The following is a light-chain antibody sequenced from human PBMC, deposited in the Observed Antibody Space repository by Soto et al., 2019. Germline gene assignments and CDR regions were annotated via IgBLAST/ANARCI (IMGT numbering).Light chain of an antibody. CDR2: DVS. J-gene: IGLJ1*01. V-gene: IGLV2-14*03. CDR3: SSYTTTSPLYV. CDR1: SNDIGGYDY. Sequence: QSALAQPASVSGSPGQSITISCTGTSNDIGGYDYVSWYQHHPGIAPKLIIYDVSDRPSGVSNRFSGSKSGNTASLTISGLQAEDEAEYYCSSYTTTSPLYVFGSGTKVTVL.